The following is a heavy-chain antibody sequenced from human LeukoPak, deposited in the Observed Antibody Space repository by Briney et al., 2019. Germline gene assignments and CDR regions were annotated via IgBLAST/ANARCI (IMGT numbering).Heavy chain of an antibody. V-gene: IGHV3-9*01. CDR2: ISWNSGSI. J-gene: IGHJ4*02. D-gene: IGHD3-9*01. Sequence: GGSLRLSCAASGFTFDDYAMHWVRQAPGKGLEWVSGISWNSGSIGYADSVKGRFTISRDNAKNTLYLQMNSLRAEDTAVYYCARDRGYDILTAPDYWGQGTLVTVSS. CDR3: ARDRGYDILTAPDY. CDR1: GFTFDDYA.